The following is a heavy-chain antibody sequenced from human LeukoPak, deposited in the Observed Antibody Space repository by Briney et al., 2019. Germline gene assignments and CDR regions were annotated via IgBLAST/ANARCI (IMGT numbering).Heavy chain of an antibody. CDR3: AKDPRAGSGWGSFDY. Sequence: GGSLRLSCAASGFTFSDYAMSWVRQAPGRGLECVSAISNSGFSTYYADSVKGRFAISRDNSKNTLDLQMNSLRAEDTAIYYCAKDPRAGSGWGSFDYWGQGTLVTVSS. V-gene: IGHV3-23*01. CDR2: ISNSGFST. J-gene: IGHJ4*02. CDR1: GFTFSDYA. D-gene: IGHD6-19*01.